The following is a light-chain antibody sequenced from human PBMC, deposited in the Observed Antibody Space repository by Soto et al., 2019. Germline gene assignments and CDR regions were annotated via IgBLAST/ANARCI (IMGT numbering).Light chain of an antibody. CDR3: QQYGSSPPT. Sequence: EIVMTQSPASLSVSPGESVTLSCRASQSVASNLAWYQQKPGQAPRLLIYGTSTRATGVPARFSGSGSGTDFTLTISRLEPEDFAVYYCQQYGSSPPTFGQGTKVDIK. J-gene: IGKJ1*01. CDR1: QSVASN. CDR2: GTS. V-gene: IGKV3-15*01.